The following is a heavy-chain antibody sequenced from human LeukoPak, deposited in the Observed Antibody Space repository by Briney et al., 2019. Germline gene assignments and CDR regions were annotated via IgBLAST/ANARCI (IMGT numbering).Heavy chain of an antibody. CDR1: GFTFSSYG. CDR3: AKDDYYDSSGYYWSEAFDV. V-gene: IGHV3-30*02. CDR2: IRYDGSNK. J-gene: IGHJ3*01. D-gene: IGHD3-22*01. Sequence: GGSLRLSCAASGFTFSSYGMHWVRQAPGKGLEWVAFIRYDGSNKYYAGSVKGRFTISRDNSKNTLYLQMNSLRAEDTAVYYCAKDDYYDSSGYYWSEAFDVWGQGTMVTVSS.